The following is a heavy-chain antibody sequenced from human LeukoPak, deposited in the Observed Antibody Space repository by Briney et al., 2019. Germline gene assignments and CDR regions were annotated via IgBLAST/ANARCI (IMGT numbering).Heavy chain of an antibody. J-gene: IGHJ4*02. CDR1: GFTFSSHS. Sequence: GGSLRLSCAASGFTFSSHSMNWVRQTPGKGLEWVSYISSGSSARYYADSVKGRFTISRDDARNSLYLQMNSLRAEDTAVYYCAKASKISGSPLNYWGQGTLVTVSS. D-gene: IGHD1-26*01. CDR2: ISSGSSAR. CDR3: AKASKISGSPLNY. V-gene: IGHV3-48*01.